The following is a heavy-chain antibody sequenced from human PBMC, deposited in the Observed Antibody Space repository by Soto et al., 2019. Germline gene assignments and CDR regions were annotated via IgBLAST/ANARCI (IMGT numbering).Heavy chain of an antibody. Sequence: SETLSLTCAVYGGSFSGYYWSWIRQPPGKGLEWIGEINHSGSTNYNPSLRSRVTISVDTSKNQFSLKLSSVTAADTAVYYCARGTGTTNYYCYYGMDVWGQGTTVTVSS. D-gene: IGHD1-7*01. CDR1: GGSFSGYY. CDR3: ARGTGTTNYYCYYGMDV. J-gene: IGHJ6*02. V-gene: IGHV4-34*01. CDR2: INHSGST.